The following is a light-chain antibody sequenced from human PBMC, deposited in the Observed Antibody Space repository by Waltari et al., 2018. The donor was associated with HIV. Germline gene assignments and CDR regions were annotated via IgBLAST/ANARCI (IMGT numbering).Light chain of an antibody. Sequence: QSALTQPRSVSESPGQSVTISCTGTSSDVGHYNYVSWYRQYPGTAPNLIIFDVNKRPSVIPDRFSGSKAGNPASLTISGLQGEDEADYYCSSYAGRDTPNWVFGGGTKLTVL. CDR1: SSDVGHYNY. V-gene: IGLV2-11*01. CDR3: SSYAGRDTPNWV. J-gene: IGLJ3*02. CDR2: DVN.